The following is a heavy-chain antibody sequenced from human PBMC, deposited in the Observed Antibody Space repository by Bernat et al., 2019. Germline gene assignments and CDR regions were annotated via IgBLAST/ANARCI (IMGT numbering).Heavy chain of an antibody. V-gene: IGHV3-30*03. J-gene: IGHJ2*01. CDR2: ISYDGSNK. CDR3: AGAKSGSLSADWYVEL. Sequence: QVQLVESGGGVVQPGRSLRLSCAASGFTFSSYGMHWVRQAPGKGLEWVAVISYDGSNKYYADSVKGRFIISRDNSKNTLLLQMNGLRAEDTAVYYCAGAKSGSLSADWYVELWGRGTLVTVS. D-gene: IGHD1-26*01. CDR1: GFTFSSYG.